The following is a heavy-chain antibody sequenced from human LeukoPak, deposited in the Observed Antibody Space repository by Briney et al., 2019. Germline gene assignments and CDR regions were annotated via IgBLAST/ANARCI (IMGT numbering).Heavy chain of an antibody. CDR3: ARDLEGSSGYYYAFDY. CDR1: GGSVSSGSYY. J-gene: IGHJ4*02. V-gene: IGHV4-61*01. CDR2: IYYSGST. D-gene: IGHD3-22*01. Sequence: KPSETLSLTCTVSGGSVSSGSYYWCWIRQPPGKGLEWIGYIYYSGSTNYNPSLKSRVTISVDTSKNQFSLKLSSVTAADTAVYYCARDLEGSSGYYYAFDYWGQGTLVTVSS.